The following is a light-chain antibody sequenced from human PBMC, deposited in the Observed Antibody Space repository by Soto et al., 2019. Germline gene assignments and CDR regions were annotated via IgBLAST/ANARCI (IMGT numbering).Light chain of an antibody. J-gene: IGKJ1*01. CDR2: GAS. V-gene: IGKV1-39*01. CDR3: QQSYSTPRT. CDR1: QSISSY. Sequence: DIQITQSPSSLSASVGDRVTITCRASQSISSYLNWYQQKPGKAPNLLIYGASSLQSGVPSRFSGSGSGTDFTLTISSLQPEDFATYFCQQSYSTPRTFGQGTKVEIK.